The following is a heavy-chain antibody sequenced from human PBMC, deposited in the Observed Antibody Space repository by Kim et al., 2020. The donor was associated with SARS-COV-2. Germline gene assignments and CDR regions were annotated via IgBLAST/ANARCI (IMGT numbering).Heavy chain of an antibody. CDR2: ISGSGDST. J-gene: IGHJ4*02. CDR3: VEVGAAGY. V-gene: IGHV3-23*01. D-gene: IGHD1-26*01. Sequence: GGSLRLSCAASGFTFSSHAMSWVRQAPGKGLEWVSSISGSGDSTYYADSVKGRFTISRDNSKNTLSVQMNSLRADDTAVYYCVEVGAAGYWGQGTLVTVSS. CDR1: GFTFSSHA.